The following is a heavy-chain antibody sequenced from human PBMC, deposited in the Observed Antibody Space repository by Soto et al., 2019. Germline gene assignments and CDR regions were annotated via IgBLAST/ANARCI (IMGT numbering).Heavy chain of an antibody. CDR3: ARDNYYGSGRDYFDY. D-gene: IGHD3-10*01. Sequence: KPSETLSLTCTVSGGSISSGGYYWSWIRQHPGKGLEWIGYIYYSGSTYYNPSLKSRVTISVDTSKNQFSLKLSSVTAADTAVYYCARDNYYGSGRDYFDYWGQGTLVTVSS. CDR1: GGSISSGGYY. V-gene: IGHV4-31*03. J-gene: IGHJ4*02. CDR2: IYYSGST.